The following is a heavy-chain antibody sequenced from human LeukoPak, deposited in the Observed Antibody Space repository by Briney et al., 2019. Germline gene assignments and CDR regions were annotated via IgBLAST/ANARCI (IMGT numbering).Heavy chain of an antibody. CDR2: INHSGST. V-gene: IGHV4-34*01. D-gene: IGHD6-19*01. Sequence: PSETLSLTCAVYGGSFSGYYWSWIRQPPGKGLEWIGEINHSGSTNYNPSLKSQVTIPVDTSKNQFSLKLSSVTAADTAVYYCARGRYSSGWYVRGMHWFDPWGQGTLVTVSS. CDR3: ARGRYSSGWYVRGMHWFDP. J-gene: IGHJ5*02. CDR1: GGSFSGYY.